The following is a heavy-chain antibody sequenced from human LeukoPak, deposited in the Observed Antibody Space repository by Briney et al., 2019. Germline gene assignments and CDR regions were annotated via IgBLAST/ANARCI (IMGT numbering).Heavy chain of an antibody. CDR2: ISYDGGNK. Sequence: GRSLRLSCAASGFTFSSYAMHWVRQGPGKGLEWVAVISYDGGNKYYADSVKGRFTISRDNSKNTMYLQMNSLRAEDTAVYYCARDETSHGDYGYWGQGTLVTVSS. CDR3: ARDETSHGDYGY. V-gene: IGHV3-30*04. D-gene: IGHD4-17*01. J-gene: IGHJ4*02. CDR1: GFTFSSYA.